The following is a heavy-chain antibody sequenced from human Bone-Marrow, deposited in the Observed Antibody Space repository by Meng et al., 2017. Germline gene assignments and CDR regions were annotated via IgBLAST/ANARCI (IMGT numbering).Heavy chain of an antibody. CDR1: GGSVSSGSYY. CDR2: IYYSGST. D-gene: IGHD3-10*01. CDR3: AREVSPYYYGSGSENWFDP. J-gene: IGHJ5*02. Sequence: QWQLTQWGPGLGGPSETLPLPCTGSGGSVSSGSYYWSWIRQPPGKGLEWIGYIYYSGSTNYNPSLKSRVTISVDTSKNQFSLKLSSVTAADTAVYYCAREVSPYYYGSGSENWFDPWGQGTLVTVSS. V-gene: IGHV4-61*01.